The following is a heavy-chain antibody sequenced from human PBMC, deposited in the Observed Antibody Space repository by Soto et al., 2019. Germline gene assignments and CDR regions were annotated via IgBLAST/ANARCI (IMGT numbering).Heavy chain of an antibody. V-gene: IGHV4-4*02. CDR3: ARHIAVPTTRGFDY. J-gene: IGHJ4*02. CDR2: IFHGGTT. CDR1: GASISSTNW. D-gene: IGHD2-15*01. Sequence: QVQLQESGPGLVKPSGTSSLTCVLSGASISSTNWWSWFRQAPGEGLEWIGEIFHGGTTTYNPSLKCRVSISMATSTNHLPLRLDSVTAADTAVYFCARHIAVPTTRGFDYWGQGTLVTVSS.